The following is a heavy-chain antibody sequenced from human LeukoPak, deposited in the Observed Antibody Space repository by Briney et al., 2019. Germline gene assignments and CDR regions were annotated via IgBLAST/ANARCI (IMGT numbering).Heavy chain of an antibody. V-gene: IGHV3-48*01. J-gene: IGHJ6*03. CDR3: AKDVGMTMVRGVINYYYYMDV. D-gene: IGHD3-10*01. CDR1: GFTFSSYS. Sequence: GGSLRLSCAASGFTFSSYSMNWVRQAPGRGLEWVSYISSSSSTIYYADSVKGRFTISRDNAKNSLYLQMNSLRAEDTAVYYCAKDVGMTMVRGVINYYYYMDVWGKGTTVTVSS. CDR2: ISSSSSTI.